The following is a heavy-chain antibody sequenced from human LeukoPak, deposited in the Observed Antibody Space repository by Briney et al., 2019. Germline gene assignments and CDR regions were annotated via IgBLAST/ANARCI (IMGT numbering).Heavy chain of an antibody. V-gene: IGHV1-24*01. D-gene: IGHD3-10*01. J-gene: IGHJ4*02. CDR3: ATDLWAMVRGVTALDY. Sequence: ASVKVSCKVSGYTLTELSMHWVRQAPGKGLEWMGGFDPEDGETIYAQKFQGRVTTTEDTSTDTAYMELSSLRSEDTAVYYCATDLWAMVRGVTALDYWGQGTLVTVSS. CDR2: FDPEDGET. CDR1: GYTLTELS.